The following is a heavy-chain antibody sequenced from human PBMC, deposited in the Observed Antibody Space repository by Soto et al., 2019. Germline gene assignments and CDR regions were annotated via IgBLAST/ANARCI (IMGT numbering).Heavy chain of an antibody. V-gene: IGHV5-51*01. CDR1: GCNFVGYW. Sequence: ESEKSRGNGSGCNFVGYWIAWVGQMPGKGLELMGIIYPSDSDTRYRPSFQGQVTISADKSISSAYLQWSSLRASDTAMYYCARGGVSTRTFDFWGQGTPVTVSS. J-gene: IGHJ4*02. D-gene: IGHD3-3*01. CDR3: ARGGVSTRTFDF. CDR2: IYPSDSDT.